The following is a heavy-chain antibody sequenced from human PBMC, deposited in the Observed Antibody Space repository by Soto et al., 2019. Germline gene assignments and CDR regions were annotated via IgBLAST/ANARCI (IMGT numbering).Heavy chain of an antibody. CDR1: GFTFTSYA. D-gene: IGHD6-13*01. Sequence: QVQLVESGGGVVQPGRSLRLSCAASGFTFTSYAMHWVRQAPGKGLEWVAVISSDGGDKYHADSVKGRFTISRDNPRNTLYLQMNSLRAEDMAVYYCVKDKDLGAAGYYFHYWGQGTLVTVSS. J-gene: IGHJ4*02. CDR3: VKDKDLGAAGYYFHY. CDR2: ISSDGGDK. V-gene: IGHV3-30*18.